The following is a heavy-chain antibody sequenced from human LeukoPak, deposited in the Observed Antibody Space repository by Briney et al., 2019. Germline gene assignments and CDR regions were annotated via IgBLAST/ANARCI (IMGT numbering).Heavy chain of an antibody. CDR1: GFSISSDDC. Sequence: SETLSLTCLVSGFSISSDDCWGWIRQPPGKGLEWIGSIYNRGSPYYNPSLKSRVTMSVDTPNNHFSLRLSSVTAADTAVYYCVRDGGFYYTASPNSWFDPWGQGPWSPSPQ. CDR2: IYNRGSP. V-gene: IGHV4-38-2*02. CDR3: VRDGGFYYTASPNSWFDP. D-gene: IGHD2-15*01. J-gene: IGHJ5*02.